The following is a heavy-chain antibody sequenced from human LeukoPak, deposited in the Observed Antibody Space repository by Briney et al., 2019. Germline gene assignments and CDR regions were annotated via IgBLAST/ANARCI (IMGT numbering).Heavy chain of an antibody. Sequence: GGSMRLSCAASGFTFSSYAMNWVRQAQGKGLEWVSAISGRGGSTYYADSVKGRFTISRDNSKNTLYLQMNSLRAEDTAVYYCAKRYDSSGYSFDYWGQGTLVTVSS. J-gene: IGHJ4*02. V-gene: IGHV3-23*01. CDR2: ISGRGGST. CDR1: GFTFSSYA. CDR3: AKRYDSSGYSFDY. D-gene: IGHD3-22*01.